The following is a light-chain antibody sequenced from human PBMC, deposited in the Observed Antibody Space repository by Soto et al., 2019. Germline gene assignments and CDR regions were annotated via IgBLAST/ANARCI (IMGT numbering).Light chain of an antibody. CDR2: EAN. Sequence: QSALTQPASVSGSPGXSXXXSCTGTSNDVGSYDLVSWYQLHPGKAPKLVIYEANKRPSGISNRFSVSKSGNTASLTISGLQAEDEAHYYCCSYARGRIWVFGGGTKLTVL. CDR1: SNDVGSYDL. J-gene: IGLJ3*02. V-gene: IGLV2-23*01. CDR3: CSYARGRIWV.